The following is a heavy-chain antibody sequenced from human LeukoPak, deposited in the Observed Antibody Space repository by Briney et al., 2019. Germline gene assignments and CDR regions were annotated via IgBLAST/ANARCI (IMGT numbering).Heavy chain of an antibody. Sequence: SVKVSCTASGGTFSSYAISWVRQAPGQGLEWMGGIIPIFGTANYAQKFQGRVTITADESTSTAYMELSSLRSEDTAVYYCARGAGGYSGYDAHYYFDYWGQGTLVTVSS. V-gene: IGHV1-69*13. D-gene: IGHD5-12*01. CDR1: GGTFSSYA. CDR3: ARGAGGYSGYDAHYYFDY. J-gene: IGHJ4*02. CDR2: IIPIFGTA.